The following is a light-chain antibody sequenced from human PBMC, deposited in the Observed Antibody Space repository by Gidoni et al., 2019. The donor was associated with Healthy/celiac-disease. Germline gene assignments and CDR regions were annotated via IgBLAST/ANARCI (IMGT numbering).Light chain of an antibody. CDR3: QSYDSSLSGLV. CDR2: GNS. J-gene: IGLJ3*02. V-gene: IGLV1-40*01. CDR1: SSNIGAGYD. Sequence: QPVLTQPPSASGAPGRRFTISCTGSSSNIGAGYDVHWYQQLPGTAPKLLIYGNSNRPSGVPDRFSGSKSGTSASLAITGLQAEDEADYYCQSYDSSLSGLVFGGGTKLTVL.